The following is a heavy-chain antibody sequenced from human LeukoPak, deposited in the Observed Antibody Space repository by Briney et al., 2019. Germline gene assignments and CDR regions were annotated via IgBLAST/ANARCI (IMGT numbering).Heavy chain of an antibody. CDR3: ARDPEAAAGPGPRGFDP. CDR1: GFTFSSSA. CDR2: ISSSSSSTI. V-gene: IGHV3-48*01. Sequence: PGGSLRLSCAASGFTFSSSAMTWVRQAPGKGLEWVSYISSSSSSTIYYADSVKGRFTISRDNAKNSLYLQMNSLRAEDTAVYYCARDPEAAAGPGPRGFDPWGQGTLVTVSS. J-gene: IGHJ5*02. D-gene: IGHD6-13*01.